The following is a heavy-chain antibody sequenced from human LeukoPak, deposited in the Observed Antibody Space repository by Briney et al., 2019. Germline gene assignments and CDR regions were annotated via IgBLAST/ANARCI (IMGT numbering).Heavy chain of an antibody. CDR3: ASSLYCSSTSCYLGTDYYYYYMDV. CDR1: GYTFTSYA. J-gene: IGHJ6*03. D-gene: IGHD2-2*01. Sequence: ASVKVSCKASGYTFTSYAMNWVRQAPGQGLEWMGWINTNTGDPTYAQGFTGRFVFSLDTSVSTAYLQISSLKAEDTAVYYCASSLYCSSTSCYLGTDYYYYYMDVWGKGTTVTVSS. CDR2: INTNTGDP. V-gene: IGHV7-4-1*02.